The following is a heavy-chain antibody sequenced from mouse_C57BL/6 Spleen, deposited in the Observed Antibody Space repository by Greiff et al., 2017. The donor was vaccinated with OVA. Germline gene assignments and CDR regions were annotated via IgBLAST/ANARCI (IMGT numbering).Heavy chain of an antibody. D-gene: IGHD2-3*01. CDR3: ARVGDGYYDAMDY. CDR2: IYPRSGNT. V-gene: IGHV1-81*01. J-gene: IGHJ4*01. CDR1: GYTFTSYG. Sequence: VKLQQSGAELARPGASVKLSCKASGYTFTSYGISWVKQRTGQGLEWIGEIYPRSGNTYYNEKFKGKATLTADKSSSTAYMELRSLTSEDSAVYFCARVGDGYYDAMDYWGQGTSVTVSS.